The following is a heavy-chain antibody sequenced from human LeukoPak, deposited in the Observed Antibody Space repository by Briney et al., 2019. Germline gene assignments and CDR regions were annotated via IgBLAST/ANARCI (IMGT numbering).Heavy chain of an antibody. J-gene: IGHJ3*02. CDR2: IVPVLRLT. CDR3: ARGRCTGGSCSSTDTFDI. D-gene: IGHD2-15*01. Sequence: SVKVSCKASGGPFSSYAINWVRQAPGQGLEWMGRIVPVLRLTNFVQKFQGKVELTADESTFTAYMELRSLKSDDTAVYYCARGRCTGGSCSSTDTFDIWGQGTMVTVSS. V-gene: IGHV1-69*04. CDR1: GGPFSSYA.